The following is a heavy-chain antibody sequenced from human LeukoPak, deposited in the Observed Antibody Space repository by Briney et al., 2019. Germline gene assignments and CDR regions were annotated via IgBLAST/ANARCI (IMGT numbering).Heavy chain of an antibody. CDR3: ARPMLRGTNWFDP. Sequence: ASVKVSCETSGYTFTGFYLHWVRQAPGQGLEWLGWINPNSGVANYAQKFQDRVTMTRDTSITTAYMELSGLTSDDTAVYYCARPMLRGTNWFDPWGQGTLVTVSS. CDR2: INPNSGVA. V-gene: IGHV1-2*02. D-gene: IGHD3-10*01. J-gene: IGHJ5*02. CDR1: GYTFTGFY.